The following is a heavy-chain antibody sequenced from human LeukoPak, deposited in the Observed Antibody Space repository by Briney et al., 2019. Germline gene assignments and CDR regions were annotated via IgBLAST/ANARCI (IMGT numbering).Heavy chain of an antibody. D-gene: IGHD3-22*01. CDR2: MHSSGST. CDR1: GTSISSYY. CDR3: ASVPPAGTYSGGNYYAGPYTFDM. V-gene: IGHV4-59*01. J-gene: IGHJ3*02. Sequence: SETLSLTCSVTGTSISSYYWSWIRKPPGKGLEWIGYMHSSGSTAYNPSLKSRASISLDTSQNQFSLHITSVTAADTAVYYCASVPPAGTYSGGNYYAGPYTFDMWGQGTMVTVSS.